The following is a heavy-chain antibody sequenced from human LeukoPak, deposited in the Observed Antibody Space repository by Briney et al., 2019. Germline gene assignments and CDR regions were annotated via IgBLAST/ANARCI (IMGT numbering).Heavy chain of an antibody. J-gene: IGHJ4*02. CDR3: ARSGVGYFYDNTGYYPLDY. V-gene: IGHV1-18*01. CDR2: ISAYTGNT. CDR1: GYTFTNYG. D-gene: IGHD3-22*01. Sequence: ASVKVSCKASGYTFTNYGISWVRQAPGQGLEWMGWISAYTGNTNYAQNFQGRLTMTTDTSTSTAFMELRSLRSDDTAVYYCARSGVGYFYDNTGYYPLDYWGQGTLVTVSS.